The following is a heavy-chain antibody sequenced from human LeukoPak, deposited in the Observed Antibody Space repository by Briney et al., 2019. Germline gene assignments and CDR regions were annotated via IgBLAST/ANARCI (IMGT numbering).Heavy chain of an antibody. Sequence: GGSLRLSCAASGFTFSSYWMHWVRQAPGKGLVWVSRIKSDGSTNYADSVKGRFTISRDNAKNTVSLQLNSLRAEDTGVYYCARAPSEIGGYYPEYFRHWGQSAPVTVSS. CDR3: ARAPSEIGGYYPEYFRH. V-gene: IGHV3-74*01. J-gene: IGHJ1*01. D-gene: IGHD3-22*01. CDR1: GFTFSSYW. CDR2: IKSDGST.